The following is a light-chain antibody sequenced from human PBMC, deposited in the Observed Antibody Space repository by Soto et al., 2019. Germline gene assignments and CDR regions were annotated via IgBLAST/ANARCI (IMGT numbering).Light chain of an antibody. CDR2: DAS. V-gene: IGKV3-11*01. Sequence: EIVLIPSTATLYLSTGERASVSCRASQSVGSYLAWYQHKPGQAPRLLISDASNRATGIPARFSGSGSETDFTLTISSLEPEDSAVYYCQQYGSSPWTFGQGTKVDIK. J-gene: IGKJ1*01. CDR1: QSVGSY. CDR3: QQYGSSPWT.